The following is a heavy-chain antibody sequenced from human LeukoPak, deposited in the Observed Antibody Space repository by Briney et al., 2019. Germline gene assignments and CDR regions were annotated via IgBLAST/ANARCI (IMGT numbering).Heavy chain of an antibody. CDR3: AKVPIAVAGIIDF. J-gene: IGHJ4*02. CDR1: GFTFSSNG. CDR2: IRYDGSNK. Sequence: GGSLRLSCAASGFTFSSNGMHWVRQAPGRGLEWVAFIRYDGSNKYYADSVKGRFTISRDNSKNTLYLQMHSLRAEDTAVYYCAKVPIAVAGIIDFWGQGTLVTVSS. D-gene: IGHD6-19*01. V-gene: IGHV3-30*02.